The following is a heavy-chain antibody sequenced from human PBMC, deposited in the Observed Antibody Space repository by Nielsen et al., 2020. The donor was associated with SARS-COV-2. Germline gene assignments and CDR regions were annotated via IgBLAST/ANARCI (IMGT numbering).Heavy chain of an antibody. Sequence: GESLKISCVVSGFTISTYAMSWDRQAPGKGLKWVSAISASTYYADSVKGRFTISRDNSKNTLYLQMNSLRAEDTAVYYCARESVTGTDAFDIWGQGTVVTVSS. V-gene: IGHV3-23*01. CDR1: GFTISTYA. CDR3: ARESVTGTDAFDI. D-gene: IGHD6-19*01. J-gene: IGHJ3*02. CDR2: ISAST.